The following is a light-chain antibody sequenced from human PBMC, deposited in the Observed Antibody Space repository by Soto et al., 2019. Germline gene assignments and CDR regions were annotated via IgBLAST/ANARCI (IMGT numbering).Light chain of an antibody. CDR1: QTISTW. CDR2: DAS. J-gene: IGKJ1*01. CDR3: QQYTNTNNPWM. Sequence: DIQITQSPPTLSASVGDRVPITCRASQTISTWMAWYQQKPGKAPKLLVYDASTLQSGVASRFSGSGSGTEFTLIISGLQPDDSATYYCQQYTNTNNPWMFGQGTKVDIK. V-gene: IGKV1-5*01.